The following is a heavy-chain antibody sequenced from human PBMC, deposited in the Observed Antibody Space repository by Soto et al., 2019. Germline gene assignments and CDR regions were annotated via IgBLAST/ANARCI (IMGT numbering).Heavy chain of an antibody. J-gene: IGHJ4*02. CDR3: AQLRYSSGTGNFDY. Sequence: PGGSLRLPCAASGFTFHNYAMHWVRQAPGKGLEWVSGLSWDGGDVDYADSVKGRFAISRDNAKNSLYLQMNSLTAEDTAFYYCAQLRYSSGTGNFDYWGQGT. CDR1: GFTFHNYA. V-gene: IGHV3-9*01. CDR2: LSWDGGDV. D-gene: IGHD3-10*01.